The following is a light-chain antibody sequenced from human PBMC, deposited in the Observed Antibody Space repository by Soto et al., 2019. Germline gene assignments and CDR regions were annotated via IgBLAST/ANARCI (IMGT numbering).Light chain of an antibody. V-gene: IGLV1-44*01. CDR3: AAWDGSLNADV. Sequence: QSVLTQPPSASGTPGQRVPISCSGSSSNIGTNTVNWYQQLPGTAPKLLIYSNDQRPSGVPDRFSGSKSGTSASLAISGLQSEDEADYYCAAWDGSLNADVFGTGTKLTVL. CDR1: SSNIGTNT. CDR2: SND. J-gene: IGLJ1*01.